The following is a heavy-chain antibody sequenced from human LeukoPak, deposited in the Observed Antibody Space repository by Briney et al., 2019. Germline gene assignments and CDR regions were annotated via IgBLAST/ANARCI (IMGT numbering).Heavy chain of an antibody. V-gene: IGHV4-34*01. Sequence: SETLSLTCAVYGGSFSGYYWSWIRQPPGKGLEWIGEINHSGSTNYNPSLKSRVTISVDTSKNQFSLKLSSVTAADTAVYYCARGWYYDFWSGYGGHVFDIWGQGTMVTVSS. CDR2: INHSGST. CDR3: ARGWYYDFWSGYGGHVFDI. D-gene: IGHD3-3*01. J-gene: IGHJ3*02. CDR1: GGSFSGYY.